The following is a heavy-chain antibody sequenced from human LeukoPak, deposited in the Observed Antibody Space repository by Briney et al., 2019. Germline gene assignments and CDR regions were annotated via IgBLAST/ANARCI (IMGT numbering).Heavy chain of an antibody. CDR2: IYHSGST. D-gene: IGHD3-3*01. Sequence: PSETLSLTCAVSGGSISSSYWWSWVRQPPGKGLEWIGEIYHSGSTNYDPSLKSRVTISVDKSKNQFSLKLSSVTAADTAVYYCARPRYDDFWSGYSLDAFDIWGQGTMVTVSS. CDR1: GGSISSSYW. V-gene: IGHV4-4*02. CDR3: ARPRYDDFWSGYSLDAFDI. J-gene: IGHJ3*02.